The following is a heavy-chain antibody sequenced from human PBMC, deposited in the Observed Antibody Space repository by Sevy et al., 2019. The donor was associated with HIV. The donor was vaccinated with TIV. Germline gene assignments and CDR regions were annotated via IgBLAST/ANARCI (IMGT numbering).Heavy chain of an antibody. D-gene: IGHD3-16*01. CDR2: INHSGST. CDR3: AGSGLWGAFDI. V-gene: IGHV4-34*01. CDR1: GGSFSGYY. Sequence: SETLSLTCTVSGGSFSGYYWSWVRQPPGKELEWIGEINHSGSTNYNPSLKSRVIISVDKSKNQFSLRLSSVTAADTAVYYCAGSGLWGAFDIWGQGTMVTVSS. J-gene: IGHJ3*02.